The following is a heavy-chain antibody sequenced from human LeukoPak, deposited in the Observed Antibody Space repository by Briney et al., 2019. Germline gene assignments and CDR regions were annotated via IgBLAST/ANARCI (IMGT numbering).Heavy chain of an antibody. J-gene: IGHJ3*02. CDR2: IVVGSGNT. CDR1: GFTFTSSA. D-gene: IGHD6-13*01. Sequence: ASVKVSCKASGFTFTSSAMQWVRQARGQRLEWIGWIVVGSGNTNYAQKFQEGVTITRDMSTSTAYMELSSLRSEDTAVYYCAADSSSWNDAFDIWGQGTMVTVSS. V-gene: IGHV1-58*02. CDR3: AADSSSWNDAFDI.